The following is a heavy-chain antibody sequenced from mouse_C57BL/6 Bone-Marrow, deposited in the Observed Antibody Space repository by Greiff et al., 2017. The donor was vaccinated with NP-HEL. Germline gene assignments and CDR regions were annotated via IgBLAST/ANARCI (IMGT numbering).Heavy chain of an antibody. D-gene: IGHD2-9*01. V-gene: IGHV1-66*01. CDR3: ARLDLLWLQGFAY. CDR1: GYSFTSYY. J-gene: IGHJ3*01. Sequence: QVQLKQSGPELVKPGASVKISCKASGYSFTSYYIHWVKQRPGQGLEWIGWIYPGSGNTKYNEKFKGKATLTADTSSSTAYMQLSSLTSEDSAVYDCARLDLLWLQGFAYWGQGTLVTVSA. CDR2: IYPGSGNT.